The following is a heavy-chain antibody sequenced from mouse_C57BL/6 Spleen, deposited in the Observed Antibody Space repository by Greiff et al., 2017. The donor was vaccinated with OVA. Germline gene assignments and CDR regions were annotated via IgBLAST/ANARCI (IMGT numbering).Heavy chain of an antibody. V-gene: IGHV5-6*01. J-gene: IGHJ2*01. Sequence: EVMLVESGGDLVKPGGSLKLSCAASGFTFSSYGMSWVRQTPDKRLEWVATISSGGSYTYYPDSVKGRFTISRDNAKNTLYLQMSSLKSEDTAMYYCMVLFDYWGQGTTLTVSS. D-gene: IGHD1-1*02. CDR3: MVLFDY. CDR2: ISSGGSYT. CDR1: GFTFSSYG.